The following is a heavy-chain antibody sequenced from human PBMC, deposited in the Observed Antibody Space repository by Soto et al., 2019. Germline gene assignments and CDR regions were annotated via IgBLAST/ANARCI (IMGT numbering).Heavy chain of an antibody. CDR3: AKGIRIAAAGTGNFQH. J-gene: IGHJ1*01. CDR2: ISGSGGST. Sequence: GGSLRLSCAASGFTFSSYAMSWVRQAPGKGLEWVSAISGSGGSTYYADSVKGRFTISRDNSKNTLYLQMNSLRAEDTAVYYCAKGIRIAAAGTGNFQHWGQGTLVTVSS. D-gene: IGHD6-13*01. CDR1: GFTFSSYA. V-gene: IGHV3-23*01.